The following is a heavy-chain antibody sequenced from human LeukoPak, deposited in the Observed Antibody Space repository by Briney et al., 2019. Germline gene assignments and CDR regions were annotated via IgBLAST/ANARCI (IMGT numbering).Heavy chain of an antibody. Sequence: ASVKVSCKASGYTFTNYGISWVRQAPGQGLEWMAWISAYSGNTEYAQKMQGRVTMTTDTSTSTAYMELRNLISEDTAVYYCARYEAARTYYYYMDVWGKGTTVTVSS. D-gene: IGHD6-6*01. CDR3: ARYEAARTYYYYMDV. CDR2: ISAYSGNT. J-gene: IGHJ6*03. CDR1: GYTFTNYG. V-gene: IGHV1-18*01.